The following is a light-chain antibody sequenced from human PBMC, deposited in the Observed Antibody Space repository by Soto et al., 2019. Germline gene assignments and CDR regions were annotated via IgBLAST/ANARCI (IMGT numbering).Light chain of an antibody. CDR1: QSISSW. Sequence: IQMTHSPSSLSSSVVDIVSITVLASQSISSWLAWYQQKPGKAPKLMIYDASSLESGVPSRFSGSGSGTEFTLTISSLQPDDFATYYCQQYNSYSQINFGKGTRLEIK. CDR2: DAS. J-gene: IGKJ5*01. CDR3: QQYNSYSQIN. V-gene: IGKV1-5*01.